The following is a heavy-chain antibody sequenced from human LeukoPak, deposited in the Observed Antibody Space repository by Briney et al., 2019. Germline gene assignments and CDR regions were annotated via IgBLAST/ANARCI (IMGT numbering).Heavy chain of an antibody. D-gene: IGHD2-2*03. CDR1: GGSISSGDYY. V-gene: IGHV4-30-4*01. J-gene: IGHJ4*02. CDR3: ARDMDNGSLDY. CDR2: IYYSGST. Sequence: PSETLSLTCTVSGGSISSGDYYWNWIRQPPGKGLEWIGYIYYSGSTYYNPSLKSRVTISVDTSKNQFSLKLSSVTAADTAVYYCARDMDNGSLDYWGQGTLVTVSS.